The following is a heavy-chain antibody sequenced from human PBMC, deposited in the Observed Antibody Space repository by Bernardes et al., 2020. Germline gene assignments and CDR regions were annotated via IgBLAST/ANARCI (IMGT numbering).Heavy chain of an antibody. D-gene: IGHD5-18*01. CDR2: IYYSGST. CDR3: ARGYSYGYGYFDY. CDR1: GGSISSYY. J-gene: IGHJ4*01. V-gene: IGHV4-59*01. Sequence: SETLSLTCTVSGGSISSYYWSWIRQPPGPGLAWIGYIYYSGSTNYNPSLKSRVTISVDTSKNQFSLKLSSVTAADTAVYYCARGYSYGYGYFDYRVHGTLVTVSS.